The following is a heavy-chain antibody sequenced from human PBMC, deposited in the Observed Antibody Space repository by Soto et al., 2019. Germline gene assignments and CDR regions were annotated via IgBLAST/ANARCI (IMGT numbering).Heavy chain of an antibody. J-gene: IGHJ5*02. V-gene: IGHV1-46*03. CDR1: GYTFTSYY. Sequence: ASVKVSCKASGYTFTSYYMHWVRQAPGQGLEWMGIINPSGGSTSYAQKFQGRVTMTRDTSTSTVYMELSSLRSEDTVVYYCARGSYDILTGNDWFDPWGQGTLVTVSS. CDR2: INPSGGST. D-gene: IGHD3-9*01. CDR3: ARGSYDILTGNDWFDP.